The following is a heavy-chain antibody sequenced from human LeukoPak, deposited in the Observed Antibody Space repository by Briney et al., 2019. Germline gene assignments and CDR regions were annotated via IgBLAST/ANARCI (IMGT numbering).Heavy chain of an antibody. V-gene: IGHV3-15*04. CDR1: GLPFSNAW. CDR2: IESKTDGGST. CDR3: TSSGASGAGDFDY. D-gene: IGHD3-10*01. Sequence: GGSLRLSCAASGLPFSNAWMTWVRQAPGKGLEWVGRIESKTDGGSTAYAAPGQGSFTITRDDTKNTLFLQMNRLRAEDAALYYCTSSGASGAGDFDYWGQGTLVTVSS. J-gene: IGHJ4*02.